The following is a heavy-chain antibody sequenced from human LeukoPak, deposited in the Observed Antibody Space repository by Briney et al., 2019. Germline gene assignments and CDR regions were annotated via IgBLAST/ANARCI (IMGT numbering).Heavy chain of an antibody. D-gene: IGHD3-10*01. CDR1: GGSISSYY. CDR3: ARDSLSFRFGELYHSWFDP. V-gene: IGHV4-4*07. Sequence: PSETLSLTCTVSGGSISSYYWSWIRQPAGKGLEWIGRIYTSGSTNYNPSLKSRVTMSVDTSKNQFSLKLSSVTAADTAVYYCARDSLSFRFGELYHSWFDPWGQGTLVTVSS. CDR2: IYTSGST. J-gene: IGHJ5*02.